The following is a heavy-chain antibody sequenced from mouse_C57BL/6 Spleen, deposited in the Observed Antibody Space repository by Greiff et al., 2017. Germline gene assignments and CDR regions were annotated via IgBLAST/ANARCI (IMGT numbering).Heavy chain of an antibody. CDR2: IYPRSGNT. CDR1: GYTFTSYG. Sequence: QVQLKESGAELARPGASVKLSCKASGYTFTSYGISWVKQRTGQGLEWIGEIYPRSGNTYYNEKFKGKATLTADKSSSTAYMELRSLTSEDSAVYFCARAYYSNYGYFDVWGTGTTVTVSS. CDR3: ARAYYSNYGYFDV. J-gene: IGHJ1*03. V-gene: IGHV1-81*01. D-gene: IGHD2-5*01.